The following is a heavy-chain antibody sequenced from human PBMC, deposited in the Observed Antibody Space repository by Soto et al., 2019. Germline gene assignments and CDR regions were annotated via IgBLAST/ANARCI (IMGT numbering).Heavy chain of an antibody. Sequence: PAETLSLTCAVSGYSISSGYYWGWIRPPPGKGLEWIGSIYDSGITYYNPSLKSRVTISVDTYKNQFSLKLSSVTAADTAVYYCPSDHIVVVPVTSYYYGMDVWGQGTTVTVSS. CDR1: GYSISSGYY. D-gene: IGHD2-2*01. J-gene: IGHJ6*02. CDR3: PSDHIVVVPVTSYYYGMDV. V-gene: IGHV4-38-2*01. CDR2: IYDSGIT.